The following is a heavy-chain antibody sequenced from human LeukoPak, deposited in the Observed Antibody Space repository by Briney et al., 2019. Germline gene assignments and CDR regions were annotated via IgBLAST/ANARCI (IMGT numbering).Heavy chain of an antibody. J-gene: IGHJ4*02. CDR1: GHSLTELA. Sequence: ASVRVSCRVSGHSLTELAVHWVRQAPGKGLEWVGGFDLENGEAVYAQKFHKRVTMIEDTSTDTAHMDLSRLTYDDTAVYYCATFRAGKGQFFDYGGQGTRVTVS. V-gene: IGHV1-24*01. CDR2: FDLENGEA. CDR3: ATFRAGKGQFFDY. D-gene: IGHD5-24*01.